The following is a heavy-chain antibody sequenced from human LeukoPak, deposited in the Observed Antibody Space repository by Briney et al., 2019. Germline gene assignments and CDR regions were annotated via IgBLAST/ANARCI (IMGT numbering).Heavy chain of an antibody. CDR3: AREYSSGWFYYYYYGMDV. J-gene: IGHJ6*02. Sequence: ASVKVSCKASGGTFSSSSISWVRQAPGQGLEWMGWISAYNGNTNYAQKLQGRVTMTTDTSTSTAYMELRSLRSDDTAVYYCAREYSSGWFYYYYYGMDVWGQGTTVTVSS. CDR1: GGTFSSSS. V-gene: IGHV1-18*01. D-gene: IGHD6-19*01. CDR2: ISAYNGNT.